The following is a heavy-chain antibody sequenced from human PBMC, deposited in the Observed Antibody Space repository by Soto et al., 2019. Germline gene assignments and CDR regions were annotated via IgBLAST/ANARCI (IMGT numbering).Heavy chain of an antibody. CDR1: GYTFTSYA. CDR2: INAGNGNT. Sequence: ASVKVSCKASGYTFTSYAMHWVRQAPGQRLEWMGWINAGNGNTKYSQKFQGRVTITRDTSASTAYMELSSLRSEDTAVYYCARYYGSVSYYRNWFDPWGQGTLVTVSS. J-gene: IGHJ5*02. V-gene: IGHV1-3*01. D-gene: IGHD3-10*01. CDR3: ARYYGSVSYYRNWFDP.